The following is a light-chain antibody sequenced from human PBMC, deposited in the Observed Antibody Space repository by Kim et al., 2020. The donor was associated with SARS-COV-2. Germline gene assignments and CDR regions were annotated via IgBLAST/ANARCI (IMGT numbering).Light chain of an antibody. J-gene: IGKJ1*01. Sequence: DIHMTQSPSSLSASVGDRVTITCRASQSIRSYLNWYQQKPGKGPKLLIHATSRLQSGVPSRFSGGGSGTDFILTISRLQPEDFATYFYQQSYTTVRTFGQGTKVDIK. CDR3: QQSYTTVRT. CDR2: ATS. V-gene: IGKV1-39*01. CDR1: QSIRSY.